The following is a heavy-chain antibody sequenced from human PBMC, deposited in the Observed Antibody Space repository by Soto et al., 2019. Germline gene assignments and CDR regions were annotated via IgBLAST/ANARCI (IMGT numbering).Heavy chain of an antibody. CDR3: ARDEGDGYPWNWFDP. Sequence: GGSLRLSCAASGFTFSSYAMHWVRQAPGKGLEWVAVISYDGSNKYYADSVKGRFTISRDNSKNTLYLQMNSLRAEDTAVYYCARDEGDGYPWNWFDPWGQGTLVTVSS. D-gene: IGHD5-12*01. V-gene: IGHV3-30-3*01. CDR1: GFTFSSYA. CDR2: ISYDGSNK. J-gene: IGHJ5*02.